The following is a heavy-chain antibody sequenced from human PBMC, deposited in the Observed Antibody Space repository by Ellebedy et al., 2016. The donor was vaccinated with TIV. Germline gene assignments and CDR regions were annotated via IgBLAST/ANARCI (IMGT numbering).Heavy chain of an antibody. Sequence: GGSLRFSCAASGFSFTSYAMSWVRQAPGKGLEWVAGIGATAIHTYYADSVKGRFTISRDSSTNTLFLHMSSLRADDAAVYYCAKNVREGGSGTPIFHYYIMDVWGQGTAVTVSS. D-gene: IGHD2-15*01. CDR2: IGATAIHT. CDR1: GFSFTSYA. V-gene: IGHV3-23*01. J-gene: IGHJ6*02. CDR3: AKNVREGGSGTPIFHYYIMDV.